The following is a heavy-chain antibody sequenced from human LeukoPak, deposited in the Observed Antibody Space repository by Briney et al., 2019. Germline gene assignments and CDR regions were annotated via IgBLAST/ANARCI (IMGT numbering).Heavy chain of an antibody. CDR1: GFTFMNYA. CDR3: ARVEDIDY. J-gene: IGHJ4*02. V-gene: IGHV3-23*01. Sequence: GGSPRLSCAASGFTFMNYAMSWVRQAPGKGPEWVSSISSGGGTHYPDSVKGRFIISRDNSKNTLYLQMNSLRAEDTAVYYCARVEDIDYWGQGTLVTVSS. CDR2: ISSGGGT.